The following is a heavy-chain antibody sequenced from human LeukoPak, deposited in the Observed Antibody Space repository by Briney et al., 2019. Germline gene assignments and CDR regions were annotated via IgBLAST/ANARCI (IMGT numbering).Heavy chain of an antibody. CDR2: ISHVGSDQ. V-gene: IGHV3-30-3*01. CDR3: ARSGHSSGWDNNRYFYSGMDV. Sequence: GGSLRLSCAASGFTFSSYAMHWVRQAPGKGLEWVAVISHVGSDQYYADSLKGRFTISRDISKNTLFLQMNSLRAEDTAVYYCARSGHSSGWDNNRYFYSGMDVWGQGTTVTV. CDR1: GFTFSSYA. J-gene: IGHJ6*02. D-gene: IGHD6-19*01.